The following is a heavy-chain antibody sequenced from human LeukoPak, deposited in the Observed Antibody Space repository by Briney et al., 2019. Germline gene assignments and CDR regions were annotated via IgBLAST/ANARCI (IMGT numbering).Heavy chain of an antibody. CDR3: ARGHSSQDAFDI. CDR1: GGTFSSYA. D-gene: IGHD6-13*01. CDR2: IIPIFGTA. Sequence: SVKVSCKASGGTFSSYAISWVRQAPGQGLEWMGGIIPIFGTANYAQKFQGRVTITTDESTSTAYMELSSLRSEDTAVYYCARGHSSQDAFDIWGQGTMVTVSS. J-gene: IGHJ3*02. V-gene: IGHV1-69*05.